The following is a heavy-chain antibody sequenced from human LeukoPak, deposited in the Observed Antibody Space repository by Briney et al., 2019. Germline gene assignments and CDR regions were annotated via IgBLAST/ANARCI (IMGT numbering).Heavy chain of an antibody. CDR2: ISSSSSCI. V-gene: IGHV3-21*01. J-gene: IGHJ6*03. D-gene: IGHD3-3*01. Sequence: GGSLRLSCAASGFTFSSYSMNWVRQAPGKGLEWVSSISSSSSCIYYADSVKGRFTISRDNAKNSLYLQMNSLRAEDTAVYYCARGGSITIFGVVIISTPYYYYMDVWGKGTTVTVSS. CDR3: ARGGSITIFGVVIISTPYYYYMDV. CDR1: GFTFSSYS.